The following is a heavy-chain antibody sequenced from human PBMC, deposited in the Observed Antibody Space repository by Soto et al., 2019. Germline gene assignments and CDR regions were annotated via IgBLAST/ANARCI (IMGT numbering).Heavy chain of an antibody. Sequence: GGSLRLSCAVSGFTFSGYWIHWVRQAPGKGLVWVSRINSDGSTTSYADSVKGRFTISRDNAKNTLYLQMDSLRAEDTAVYFCASAKIGDYFQVYWGQGTLVTVSS. J-gene: IGHJ4*02. V-gene: IGHV3-74*01. D-gene: IGHD4-17*01. CDR1: GFTFSGYW. CDR2: INSDGSTT. CDR3: ASAKIGDYFQVY.